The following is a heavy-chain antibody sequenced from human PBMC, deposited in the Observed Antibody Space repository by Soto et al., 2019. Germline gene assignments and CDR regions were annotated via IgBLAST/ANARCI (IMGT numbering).Heavy chain of an antibody. Sequence: SGKFSCQASGVTFSSHAIIWVRQAPGQALEWIGGIIPIFGTANYAQKFQGRVTITADESTSTAYMELSSLRSEDTAVYYCARWGITMVRGVIIAPTYYFDYWGQGTLVTVSS. D-gene: IGHD3-10*01. CDR3: ARWGITMVRGVIIAPTYYFDY. V-gene: IGHV1-69*13. CDR2: IIPIFGTA. J-gene: IGHJ4*02. CDR1: GVTFSSHA.